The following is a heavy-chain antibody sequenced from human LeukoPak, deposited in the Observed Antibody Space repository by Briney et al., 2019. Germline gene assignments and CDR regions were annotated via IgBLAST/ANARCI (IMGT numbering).Heavy chain of an antibody. Sequence: GGSLSLPCAAPVFTVSTSYMNWVPQAPGKGLVWLSIIYSGATKNYPDFGKGPFHIFRNPSKNPLSLQIKSLKTQDTAVYFCARLGDHFHWNLDLWGRGTLVTVSS. J-gene: IGHJ2*01. CDR3: ARLGDHFHWNLDL. CDR1: VFTVSTSY. D-gene: IGHD3-3*02. V-gene: IGHV3-53*01. CDR2: IYSGATK.